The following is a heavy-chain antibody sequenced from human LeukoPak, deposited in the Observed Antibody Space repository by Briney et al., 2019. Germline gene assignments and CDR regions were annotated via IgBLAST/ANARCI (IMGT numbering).Heavy chain of an antibody. CDR3: ARDSGYENVDFDY. CDR2: INSDGSST. J-gene: IGHJ4*02. Sequence: PGGSLRLSCAASGFTFSSYWMHSVRQAPGKGLVWVSRINSDGSSTSYADSVKGRFTISRDNAKNTLYLQMSSLRAEDTAVYYCARDSGYENVDFDYWGQGTLVTVSS. V-gene: IGHV3-74*01. D-gene: IGHD5-12*01. CDR1: GFTFSSYW.